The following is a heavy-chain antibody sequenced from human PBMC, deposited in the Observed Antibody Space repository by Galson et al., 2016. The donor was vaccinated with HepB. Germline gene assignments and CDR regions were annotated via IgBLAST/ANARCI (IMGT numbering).Heavy chain of an antibody. J-gene: IGHJ4*02. V-gene: IGHV4-4*02. CDR2: THHRRGT. CDR1: GDSISNDKW. CDR3: ARGGDWKFDY. Sequence: ETLSLTCGVSGDSISNDKWWTWVRQPPGKGLEWIGETHHRRGTNSNPSLKSRVTLSVDKSKTQFSLRLNSVTAADTAIYYCARGGDWKFDYWCRGIQVTVSS. D-gene: IGHD2-21*02.